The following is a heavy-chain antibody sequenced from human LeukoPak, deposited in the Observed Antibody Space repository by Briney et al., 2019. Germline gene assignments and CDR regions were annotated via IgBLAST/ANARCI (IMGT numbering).Heavy chain of an antibody. D-gene: IGHD6-19*01. CDR2: ISGSGGST. CDR3: IEGSSGWYDAFDI. V-gene: IGHV3-23*01. Sequence: GGSLRLSCAASGFTFSSYAMSWVRQAPGKGLEWVSAISGSGGSTYYADSVKGRFTISRDNSKNTLYLQMNSLRAEDTAVYYCIEGSSGWYDAFDIWGQGTMVTVFS. J-gene: IGHJ3*02. CDR1: GFTFSSYA.